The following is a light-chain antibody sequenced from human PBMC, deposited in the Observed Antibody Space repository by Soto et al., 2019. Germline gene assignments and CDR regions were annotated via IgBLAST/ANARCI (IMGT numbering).Light chain of an antibody. CDR2: RAS. CDR3: QQYDTTPRT. CDR1: QSVFYDSKKKNY. J-gene: IGKJ1*01. Sequence: DIVMTQSPDSLTVSLGERATISCKSSQSVFYDSKKKNYLTWYQVRPGQPPKLLFYRASTRASGVPDRFSGSGCGADFTLTISSLQAEDVAVYYCQQYDTTPRTFGQGTKVELK. V-gene: IGKV4-1*01.